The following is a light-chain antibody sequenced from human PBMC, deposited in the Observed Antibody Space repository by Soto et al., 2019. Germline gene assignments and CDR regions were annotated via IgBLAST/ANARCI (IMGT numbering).Light chain of an antibody. J-gene: IGKJ4*01. CDR1: QGVSGNY. CDR2: GAS. Sequence: EIVLTQSPGTLSLSPGERATLSCRASQGVSGNYLAWYQQRPGQAPRLIIYGASSRATGITDRFSGSGSGTYFTLTISRLEPEDFAVYYCQRYGDLPLIFGGGTKVEIK. CDR3: QRYGDLPLI. V-gene: IGKV3-20*01.